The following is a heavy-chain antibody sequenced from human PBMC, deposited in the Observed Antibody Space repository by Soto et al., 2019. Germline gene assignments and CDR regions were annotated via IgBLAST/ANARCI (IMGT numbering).Heavy chain of an antibody. CDR1: GYTFPTHA. Sequence: QVHLVQSGAEVKKPGASVTVSCKASGYTFPTHAMHWVRQAPGQRLEWMGWINTGNGNTKYSQKFQGRVTITRDTSASTVYLEMSSLRSEDTAVYYCARVRVWGYTSSSSRDGFDPWGQGTLVTVSS. J-gene: IGHJ5*02. CDR3: ARVRVWGYTSSSSRDGFDP. V-gene: IGHV1-3*04. D-gene: IGHD6-6*01. CDR2: INTGNGNT.